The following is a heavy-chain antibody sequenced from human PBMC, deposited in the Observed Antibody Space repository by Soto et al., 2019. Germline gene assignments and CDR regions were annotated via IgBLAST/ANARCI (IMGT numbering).Heavy chain of an antibody. D-gene: IGHD2-2*01. Sequence: QVQLVESGGGVVQPGRSLRLSCAASGFTFSSYAMHWVRQAPGKGLEWVAVISYDGSNKYYADSVKGRFTISRDNSKNTLYLQMNSLRAEDTAVYYCASDRRVPAAIPRNYYYYGMDVWGQGTTVTVSS. J-gene: IGHJ6*02. V-gene: IGHV3-30-3*01. CDR2: ISYDGSNK. CDR3: ASDRRVPAAIPRNYYYYGMDV. CDR1: GFTFSSYA.